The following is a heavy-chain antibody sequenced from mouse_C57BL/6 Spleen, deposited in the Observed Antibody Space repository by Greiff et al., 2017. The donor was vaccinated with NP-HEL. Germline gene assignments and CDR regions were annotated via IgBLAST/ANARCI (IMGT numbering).Heavy chain of an antibody. CDR1: GYTFTSYW. Sequence: VQLQQPGAELVMPGASVKLSCKASGYTFTSYWMHWVKQRPGQGLEWIGEIDPSDSYTNYNQKFKGKSTLTVDKSSSTAYMQLSSLTSEDSAVYYCARWRRYLSSYYFDYWGQGTTLTVSS. CDR2: IDPSDSYT. D-gene: IGHD5-1*01. V-gene: IGHV1-69*01. J-gene: IGHJ2*01. CDR3: ARWRRYLSSYYFDY.